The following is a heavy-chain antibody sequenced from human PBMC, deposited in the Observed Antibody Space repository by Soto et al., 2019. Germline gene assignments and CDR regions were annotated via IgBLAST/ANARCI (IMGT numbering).Heavy chain of an antibody. CDR1: GFTFSSYG. Sequence: GGSLRLSCAASGFTFSSYGMTWVRQAPGKGLEWVSFSRATGADKYYADSVKGRFTISRDNSKNTLYLQMNSLRAEDTAVYYCARAHSSGYYYTPYYFDYWGQGTLVTVSS. CDR2: SRATGADK. V-gene: IGHV3-23*01. D-gene: IGHD3-22*01. CDR3: ARAHSSGYYYTPYYFDY. J-gene: IGHJ4*02.